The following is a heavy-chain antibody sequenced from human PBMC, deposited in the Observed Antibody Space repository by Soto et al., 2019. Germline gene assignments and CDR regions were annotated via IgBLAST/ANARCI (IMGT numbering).Heavy chain of an antibody. CDR2: INHSGRT. J-gene: IGHJ6*03. CDR1: GGSFSGYY. D-gene: IGHD3-3*01. Sequence: TSETLSLTCAVYGGSFSGYYWSWIRQPPGKGLEWIGEINHSGRTNNNPSLKSRVTISVDTFKIQFSLKLSSVTAADTAVYYFARVPSSFGVLHRYYYYMDVWGKGTTVTVSS. V-gene: IGHV4-34*01. CDR3: ARVPSSFGVLHRYYYYMDV.